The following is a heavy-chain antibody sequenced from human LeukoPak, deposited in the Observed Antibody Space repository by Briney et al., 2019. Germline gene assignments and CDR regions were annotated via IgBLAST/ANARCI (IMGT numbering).Heavy chain of an antibody. D-gene: IGHD2-2*01. CDR3: AKEGSEFSSSFLDY. Sequence: GGSLRLSCAASGFTFSSHWMHWVRQAPGKGLEWVAVISHDGTVKYYADSVKGRFTISRDDSTTTLILQMNSLRVEDTAVYFCAKEGSEFSSSFLDYWGQGTLVTVSS. CDR1: GFTFSSHW. J-gene: IGHJ4*02. CDR2: ISHDGTVK. V-gene: IGHV3-30*18.